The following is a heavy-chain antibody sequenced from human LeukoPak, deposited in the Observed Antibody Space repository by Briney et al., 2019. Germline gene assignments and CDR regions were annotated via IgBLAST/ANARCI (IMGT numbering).Heavy chain of an antibody. Sequence: PGGSLRLSCAASGFTFSSFSMNWVRQAPGKGLEWVSSISSSGTYIYYPDSLKGRFTISRDSANNSLYLQMNSLRAEDTAVYYCARASSGWAVDLYYFDYWGQGTLVTVSS. CDR3: ARASSGWAVDLYYFDY. V-gene: IGHV3-21*01. J-gene: IGHJ4*02. D-gene: IGHD6-19*01. CDR2: ISSSGTYI. CDR1: GFTFSSFS.